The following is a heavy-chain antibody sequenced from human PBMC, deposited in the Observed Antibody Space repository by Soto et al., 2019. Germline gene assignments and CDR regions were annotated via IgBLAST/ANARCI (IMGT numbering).Heavy chain of an antibody. Sequence: PGESLNTSCQGSGYTFASYWTSWVRQMPGKGLEWMGRIDPIDSYTNYSPSFQGHVTISADKSISTAYLQWSSLKASDTAMYYCARRYCSSASCPRNYYGMDVWGQGTTVTV. J-gene: IGHJ6*02. CDR3: ARRYCSSASCPRNYYGMDV. V-gene: IGHV5-10-1*01. CDR2: IDPIDSYT. CDR1: GYTFASYW. D-gene: IGHD2-2*01.